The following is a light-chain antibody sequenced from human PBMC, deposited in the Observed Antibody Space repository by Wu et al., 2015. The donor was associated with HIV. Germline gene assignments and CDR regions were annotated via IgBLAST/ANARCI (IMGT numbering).Light chain of an antibody. CDR2: AAS. V-gene: IGKV1-39*01. J-gene: IGKJ2*03. Sequence: DIQMTQSPSSLSASIGDRVTITCRASQTISSYLNWYQQKPGKAPKLLIYAASSLQSGVPSRFSGSGSGTHFTLTISSLQPEDFATYYCQQSYSAPRKYSFGQGTKLEIK. CDR3: QQSYSAPRKYS. CDR1: QTISSY.